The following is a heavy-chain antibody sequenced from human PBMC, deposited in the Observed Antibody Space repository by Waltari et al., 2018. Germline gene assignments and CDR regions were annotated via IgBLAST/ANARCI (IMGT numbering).Heavy chain of an antibody. CDR3: ARTPYTSGWPGNFDY. J-gene: IGHJ4*02. D-gene: IGHD6-25*01. V-gene: IGHV3-53*04. CDR2: IYTSGDV. CDR1: GFSVSTRY. Sequence: EVRRVESGGGLVQPGEFMRLACEAPGFSVSTRYGRWVRQAPGKGLKWVSVIYTSGDVYYADSVKGRFTISRDIFKNTLYLQMNSLRNEDTAVYYCARTPYTSGWPGNFDYWGQGTLVTVSS.